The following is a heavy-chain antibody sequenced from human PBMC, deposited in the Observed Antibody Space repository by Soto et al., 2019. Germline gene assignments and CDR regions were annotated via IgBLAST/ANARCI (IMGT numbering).Heavy chain of an antibody. CDR3: AKANIVAAPTCMGGLGGLDDP. Sequence: EVQLLESGGGLVQPGGSLTLSCAASGFTFSSYALSWVRQTPGKGLEWVASIAGLATSRFYSDSVKGRFTISRDSAKNTVYLQITRLRAEDTPVYYSAKANIVAAPTCMGGLGGLDDPWGQVNLGAVSS. V-gene: IGHV3-23*01. J-gene: IGHJ5*02. CDR1: GFTFSSYA. CDR2: IAGLATSR. D-gene: IGHD1-1*01.